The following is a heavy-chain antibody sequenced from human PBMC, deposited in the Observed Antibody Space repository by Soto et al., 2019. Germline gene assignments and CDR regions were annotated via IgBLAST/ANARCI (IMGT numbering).Heavy chain of an antibody. D-gene: IGHD2-15*01. CDR1: GFTFSSYG. J-gene: IGHJ4*02. V-gene: IGHV3-30*03. CDR3: ARVLGYCSGGSCYDYKDY. CDR2: ISYDGSNK. Sequence: GGSLRLSCAASGFTFSSYGMHWVRQAPGKGLEWVAVISYDGSNKYYADSVKGRFTISRDNSKNTLYLQMNSLRAEDTAVYYCARVLGYCSGGSCYDYKDYWGQGTLVTVSS.